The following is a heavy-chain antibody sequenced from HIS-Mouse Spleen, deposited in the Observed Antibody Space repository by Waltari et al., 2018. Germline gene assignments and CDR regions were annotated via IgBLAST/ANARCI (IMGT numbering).Heavy chain of an antibody. V-gene: IGHV3-15*01. Sequence: EVQLVESGGGLVKPGGSLRLSCAASGVTFSNAWMSWVRQAPGKGQGWYGRSKRETDGGTTDYAAPVKGRFTISRDDSKNTLYLQMNSLKTEDTAVYYCTTDPNSGYPDYWGQGTLVTVSS. D-gene: IGHD5-12*01. CDR3: TTDPNSGYPDY. J-gene: IGHJ4*02. CDR2: SKRETDGGTT. CDR1: GVTFSNAW.